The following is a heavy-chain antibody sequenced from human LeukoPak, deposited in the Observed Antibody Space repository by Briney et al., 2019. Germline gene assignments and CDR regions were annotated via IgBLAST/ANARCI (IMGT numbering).Heavy chain of an antibody. Sequence: PSETLSLTCAVSGHSLSIYYWSWVRQPPGRGLVEIGYIYCSGSNNYNPSRKGRVTISVDTSKTQFSLKLSSVTAADTAVYYCASYDYSNYGSVYWGQGTLVTVCS. CDR1: GHSLSIYY. J-gene: IGHJ4*02. D-gene: IGHD4-11*01. CDR2: IYCSGSN. CDR3: ASYDYSNYGSVY. V-gene: IGHV4-59*08.